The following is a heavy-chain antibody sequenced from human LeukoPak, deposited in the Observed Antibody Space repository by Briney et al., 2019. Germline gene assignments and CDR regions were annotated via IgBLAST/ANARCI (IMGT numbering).Heavy chain of an antibody. D-gene: IGHD6-19*01. Sequence: GGSLRLSCAASGFTFSSYSMNWVRQAPGKGLEWVSSISSSSSYIYYADSVKGRFTISRDNSKDTLYLQMNSLRAEDTAVYFCARRSGVAVAGAFDYWGQGTLVTVSS. CDR1: GFTFSSYS. CDR3: ARRSGVAVAGAFDY. V-gene: IGHV3-21*04. J-gene: IGHJ4*02. CDR2: ISSSSSYI.